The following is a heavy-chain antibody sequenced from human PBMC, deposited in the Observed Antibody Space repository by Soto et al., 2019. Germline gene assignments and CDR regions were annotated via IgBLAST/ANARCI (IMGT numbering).Heavy chain of an antibody. CDR3: AKEISGYSSGWYGGKDWYFDL. CDR1: GFTFSSYG. Sequence: QVQLVESGGGVVQPGRSLRLSCAASGFTFSSYGMHWVRQAPGKGLEWVAVISHDGSNKYYADSVKGRFTISRDNSKNTLYLQMNSLRAEDTDVYYCAKEISGYSSGWYGGKDWYFDLWGRGTLVTVSS. V-gene: IGHV3-30*18. CDR2: ISHDGSNK. D-gene: IGHD6-19*01. J-gene: IGHJ2*01.